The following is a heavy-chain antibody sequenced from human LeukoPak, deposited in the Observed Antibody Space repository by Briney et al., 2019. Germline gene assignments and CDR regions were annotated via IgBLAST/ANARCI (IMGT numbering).Heavy chain of an antibody. V-gene: IGHV3-23*01. J-gene: IGHJ6*03. D-gene: IGHD6-13*01. CDR1: GFTFSSYA. CDR2: ISGSGGST. CDR3: AKDSYSSSWMYYYYMDV. Sequence: GGSLRLSCAASGFTFSSYAMSWVRQAPGKGLEWVSAISGSGGSTYYADSVKGRFTIPRDNSKNTLYLQMNSLRAEDTAVYYCAKDSYSSSWMYYYYMDVWGKGTTVTVSS.